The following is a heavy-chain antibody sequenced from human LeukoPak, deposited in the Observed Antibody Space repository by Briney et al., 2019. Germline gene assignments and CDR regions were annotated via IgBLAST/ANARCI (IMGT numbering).Heavy chain of an antibody. J-gene: IGHJ4*02. V-gene: IGHV3-30-3*01. CDR3: ARDLVTRYSSGSDY. CDR2: ISYDGSNK. CDR1: GFTFSSYA. Sequence: GGSLRLSCAASGFTFSSYAMHWVRQAPGKGLEWVAVISYDGSNKYYADSVKGRFTISRDNSKNTLYLQMNSLRAEDTAVYYCARDLVTRYSSGSDYWGQGTLVTVSS. D-gene: IGHD6-19*01.